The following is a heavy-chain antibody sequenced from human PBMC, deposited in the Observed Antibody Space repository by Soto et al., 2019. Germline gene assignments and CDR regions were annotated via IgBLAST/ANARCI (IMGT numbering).Heavy chain of an antibody. V-gene: IGHV1-46*01. Sequence: ASVKVSCKASGYTFTSYYMHWVRQAPGQGLQWMGIINPSGGSTSYAQKFQGRVTMTRDTSTSTVYMELRSLRSEDTAVYYCARDSRPAAAGPSRGPFDYWGQGTLVTVSS. CDR1: GYTFTSYY. J-gene: IGHJ4*02. D-gene: IGHD6-13*01. CDR3: ARDSRPAAAGPSRGPFDY. CDR2: INPSGGST.